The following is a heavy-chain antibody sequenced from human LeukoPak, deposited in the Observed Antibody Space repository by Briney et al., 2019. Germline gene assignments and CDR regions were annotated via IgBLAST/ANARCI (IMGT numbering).Heavy chain of an antibody. CDR3: ASIDYGDYGDEPRDY. CDR2: ISGSGGST. V-gene: IGHV3-23*01. CDR1: GFTFSSYG. Sequence: GGSLRLSCAASGFTFSSYGMHWVRQAPGKGLEWVSAISGSGGSTYYADSAKGRFTISRDNSKNTLYLQMNSLRAEDTAVYYCASIDYGDYGDEPRDYWGQGTLVTVSS. J-gene: IGHJ4*02. D-gene: IGHD4-17*01.